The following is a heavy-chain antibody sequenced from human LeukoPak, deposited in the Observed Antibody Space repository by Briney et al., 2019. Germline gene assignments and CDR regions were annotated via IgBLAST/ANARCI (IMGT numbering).Heavy chain of an antibody. CDR3: AKDARLVVVSSYVANDYMDV. CDR2: ISTSGSTI. CDR1: GFTFSTYE. Sequence: PGGSLTLSCAASGFTFSTYEMNWVRQAPGKGLEWVSYISTSGSTIYYADSVKGRFTISRDNSKNTLYLQMNSLRAEDTAVYYCAKDARLVVVSSYVANDYMDVWGKGTTVTISS. J-gene: IGHJ6*03. V-gene: IGHV3-48*03. D-gene: IGHD2-21*01.